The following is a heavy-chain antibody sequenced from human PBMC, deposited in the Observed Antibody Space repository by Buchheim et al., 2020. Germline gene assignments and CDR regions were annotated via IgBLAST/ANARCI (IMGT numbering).Heavy chain of an antibody. CDR2: INVVNGKT. CDR1: GYSFTSFS. V-gene: IGHV1-3*01. Sequence: QVQVVQSGAEVKKPGASVKVSCKASGYSFTSFSIQWVRQAPGQRLEWMGWINVVNGKTKYSQMLQDRVTITRDTSATTVYMELRSLRSEDTAVYYCARGNGYFDSSGYYYKSGAFDIWGQGT. D-gene: IGHD3-22*01. CDR3: ARGNGYFDSSGYYYKSGAFDI. J-gene: IGHJ3*02.